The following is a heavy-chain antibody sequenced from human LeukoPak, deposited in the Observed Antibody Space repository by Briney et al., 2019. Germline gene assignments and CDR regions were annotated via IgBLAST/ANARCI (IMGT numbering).Heavy chain of an antibody. J-gene: IGHJ4*02. D-gene: IGHD5-24*01. CDR1: GFIFNTYG. CDR3: AKGDRDYYFDY. CDR2: ISGSVIST. V-gene: IGHV3-23*01. Sequence: GGSLRLSCAASGFIFNTYGMGWVRQAPGKGLEWVSGISGSVISTYYADSVKGRFTISRDNSKNTLFLQMNSLRAEDTAVYYCAKGDRDYYFDYWGRGTLVTVSS.